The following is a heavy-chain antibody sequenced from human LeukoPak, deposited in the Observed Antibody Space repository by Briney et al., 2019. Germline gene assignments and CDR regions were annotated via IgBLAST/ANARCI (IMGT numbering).Heavy chain of an antibody. V-gene: IGHV3-23*01. Sequence: GGSLRLSCAASGFTFSSYAMSWVRQAPGKGLEWVSAISGSGGSTYYADSVKGRFTVSRDNSKNTLYLQMNSLRAEDTAVYYCAKDLMGATGLALFDYWGQGTLVTVSS. CDR2: ISGSGGST. J-gene: IGHJ4*02. CDR1: GFTFSSYA. CDR3: AKDLMGATGLALFDY. D-gene: IGHD1-26*01.